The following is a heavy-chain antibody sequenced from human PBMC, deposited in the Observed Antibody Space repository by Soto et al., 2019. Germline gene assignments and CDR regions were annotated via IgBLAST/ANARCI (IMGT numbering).Heavy chain of an antibody. CDR3: ARPQSSWYWDY. V-gene: IGHV4-31*03. J-gene: IGHJ4*02. CDR1: GGSISSRGFY. D-gene: IGHD6-13*01. CDR2: IYYSGST. Sequence: PSETLSLTCTVSGGSISSRGFYWTWIRQHPGKGLEWIGYIYYSGSTYYNPSLKSRVTISPDTSKNQFSLKLDSVTAADTAVYYCARPQSSWYWDYWGQGTLLTVSS.